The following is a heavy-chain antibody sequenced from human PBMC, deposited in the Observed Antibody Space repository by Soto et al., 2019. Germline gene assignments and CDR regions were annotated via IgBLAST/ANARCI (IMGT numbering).Heavy chain of an antibody. Sequence: GGSLRLSCGASGFTFSTHAMHWVRQAPGKGLECVAIVSFDGSNKCYADSVKGRFTISRDNSKNTLYLQMSGLTPEDTAFYYCARFHIDISAARGDLIDRWGRGTLVLGSS. CDR1: GFTFSTHA. D-gene: IGHD6-13*01. V-gene: IGHV3-30-3*01. CDR2: VSFDGSNK. J-gene: IGHJ4*02. CDR3: ARFHIDISAARGDLIDR.